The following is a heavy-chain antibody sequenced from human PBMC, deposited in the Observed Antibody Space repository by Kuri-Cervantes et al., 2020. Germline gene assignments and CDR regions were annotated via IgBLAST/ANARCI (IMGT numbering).Heavy chain of an antibody. CDR1: GFTFSNYD. CDR2: IGTAGDT. Sequence: GESLKISCAASGFTFSNYDMHWVRQATGKGLEWVSAIGTAGDTNYPGSVKGRFTISRDDSKNTLYLQMNSLRAEDTAVYYCAKAGRGLVHHYFDYWGQGTLVTDSS. V-gene: IGHV3-13*01. D-gene: IGHD6-19*01. J-gene: IGHJ4*02. CDR3: AKAGRGLVHHYFDY.